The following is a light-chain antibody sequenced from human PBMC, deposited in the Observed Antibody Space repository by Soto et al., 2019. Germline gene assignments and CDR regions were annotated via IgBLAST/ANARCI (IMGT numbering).Light chain of an antibody. CDR3: QEHRSYWS. Sequence: DIQVTPPPSTLSAAVGANHTITFRASQSISRWLAWYQQKPGKAPRLLIRDASSLQRGVPSRFSGSGAGTEFTLTISSLPPDDFANYFWQEHRSYWSFGAGTKVDIK. V-gene: IGKV1-5*01. CDR1: QSISRW. J-gene: IGKJ4*01. CDR2: DAS.